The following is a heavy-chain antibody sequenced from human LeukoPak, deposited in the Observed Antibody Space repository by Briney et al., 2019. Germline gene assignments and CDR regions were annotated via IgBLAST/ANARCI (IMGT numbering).Heavy chain of an antibody. J-gene: IGHJ4*02. CDR1: GFTFGDYA. Sequence: KPGRSRRLSCTASGFTFGDYAMSWFRQAPGKGLEWVGFIRSKAYGGTTEYAASVKGRFTISRDDSKSIAYLQMNSLKTEDTAVYYCTRGLIGDDFWSGYYPYYFDYWGQGTLVTVSS. CDR3: TRGLIGDDFWSGYYPYYFDY. D-gene: IGHD3-3*01. CDR2: IRSKAYGGTT. V-gene: IGHV3-49*05.